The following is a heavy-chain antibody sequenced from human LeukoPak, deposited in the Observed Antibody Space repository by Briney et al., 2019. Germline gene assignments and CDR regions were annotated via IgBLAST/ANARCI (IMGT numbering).Heavy chain of an antibody. CDR3: AREGYSYGLDY. Sequence: SETLSLTCTVSGGSISTYYWNWIRQPPGKGLEWIGYIYYSGSTNYNPSLKSRVTMSVDTSKNQFSLKLSSVTAADTAVYYCAREGYSYGLDYWGQGTLVTVSS. D-gene: IGHD5-18*01. J-gene: IGHJ4*02. CDR1: GGSISTYY. V-gene: IGHV4-59*12. CDR2: IYYSGST.